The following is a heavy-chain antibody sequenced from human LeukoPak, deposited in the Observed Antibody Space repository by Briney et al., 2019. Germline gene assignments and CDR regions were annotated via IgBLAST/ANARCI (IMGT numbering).Heavy chain of an antibody. J-gene: IGHJ4*02. Sequence: PSETLSLTCAVYGGSFSGYYWSWIRQPPGKGLEWIGYIYYSGSTNYNPSLKSRVTISVDTSKNQFSLKLSSVTAADTAVYYCARDRLGANDYWGQGTLVTVSS. D-gene: IGHD1-26*01. CDR1: GGSFSGYY. V-gene: IGHV4-59*01. CDR3: ARDRLGANDY. CDR2: IYYSGST.